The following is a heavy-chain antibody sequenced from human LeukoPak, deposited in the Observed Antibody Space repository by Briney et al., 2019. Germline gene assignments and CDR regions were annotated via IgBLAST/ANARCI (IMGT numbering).Heavy chain of an antibody. J-gene: IGHJ4*02. CDR3: ARESRDSSGWLN. CDR1: GYTFTGYY. D-gene: IGHD6-19*01. CDR2: INPNSGGT. V-gene: IGHV1-2*02. Sequence: ASVKVSCKASGYTFTGYYMHWVRQAPGRGLEWMGWINPNSGGTNYAQKFQGRVTMTRDTSISTAYMELSRLRSDDTAVYYCARESRDSSGWLNWGQGTLVTVSS.